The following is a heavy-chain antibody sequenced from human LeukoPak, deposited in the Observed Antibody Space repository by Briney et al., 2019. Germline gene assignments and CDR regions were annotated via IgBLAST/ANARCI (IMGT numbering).Heavy chain of an antibody. D-gene: IGHD3-3*01. V-gene: IGHV3-23*01. J-gene: IGHJ5*02. CDR1: GFTFDDYA. CDR2: ISGIGGST. CDR3: AKAHGFWSGYYGSGWFDP. Sequence: PGGSLRLSCAASGFTFDDYAMHWVRQAPGKGLEWVSGISGIGGSTYYADSVKGRFTISKDNSKNTLYLQMNSLRAEDTAIYYCAKAHGFWSGYYGSGWFDPWGQGTLVTVSS.